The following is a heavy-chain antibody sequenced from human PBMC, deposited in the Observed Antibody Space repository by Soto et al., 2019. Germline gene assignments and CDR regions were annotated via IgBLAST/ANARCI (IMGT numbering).Heavy chain of an antibody. CDR1: GGSISSNNNY. J-gene: IGHJ5*02. CDR3: ARGRGYSYGLDP. CDR2: ISYSGTT. V-gene: IGHV4-30-4*01. Sequence: TLSLTCTVSGGSISSNNNYWSWIRQPPGEGLEWIGFISYSGTTSYSPSLKSRVAISLDTSKNQFSLSLSSVTAADTAVYYCARGRGYSYGLDPWGQGTLVTVSS. D-gene: IGHD5-18*01.